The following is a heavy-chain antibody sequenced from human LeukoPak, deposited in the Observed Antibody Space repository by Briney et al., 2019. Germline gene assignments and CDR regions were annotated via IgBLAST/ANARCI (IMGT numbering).Heavy chain of an antibody. D-gene: IGHD2-2*01. CDR2: ISYNSGTI. CDR3: ARGDQLLFDAFDI. CDR1: GFTFDDSA. Sequence: PGGSLRLSCAASGFTFDDSAMHWVRQAPGKGLEWVSGISYNSGTIVYADSVKGRFTVSRDNSKNTLYLQMGGLRVEDMAVYYCARGDQLLFDAFDIWGQGTMVTVSS. V-gene: IGHV3-9*03. J-gene: IGHJ3*02.